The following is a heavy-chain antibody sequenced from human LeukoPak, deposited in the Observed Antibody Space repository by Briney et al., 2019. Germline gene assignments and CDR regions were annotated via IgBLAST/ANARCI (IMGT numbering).Heavy chain of an antibody. CDR1: GGSISSSSYY. Sequence: SETLSLTCTVSGGSISSSSYYWGWIRQPPGKGLEWIGSIYYNGSTYYNPSLKSRVTISVDTSKNQFSLKLSSVTAADTAVYYCARRSQWLVNNWFDPWGQGTLVTVSS. D-gene: IGHD6-19*01. J-gene: IGHJ5*02. V-gene: IGHV4-39*01. CDR2: IYYNGST. CDR3: ARRSQWLVNNWFDP.